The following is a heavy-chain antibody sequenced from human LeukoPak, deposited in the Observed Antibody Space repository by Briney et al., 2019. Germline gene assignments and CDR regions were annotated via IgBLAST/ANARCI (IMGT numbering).Heavy chain of an antibody. CDR3: ARANFLYCSSSTCLFDY. Sequence: ASVKVSCKATGYTFTDYYMHWVRQAPGQGFEWMGWINPNDGDTNYAQKFQGRVTMTRDTSISTAHMEVSRLRSDDTAVYYCARANFLYCSSSTCLFDYWGQGTLVTVSS. CDR1: GYTFTDYY. CDR2: INPNDGDT. J-gene: IGHJ4*02. V-gene: IGHV1-2*02. D-gene: IGHD2-2*01.